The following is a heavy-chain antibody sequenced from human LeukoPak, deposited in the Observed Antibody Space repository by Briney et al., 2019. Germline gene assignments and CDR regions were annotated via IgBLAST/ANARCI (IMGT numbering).Heavy chain of an antibody. CDR2: IWYDGSNK. J-gene: IGHJ4*02. CDR3: ARDMGTIIVVVNQFDY. Sequence: PGGSLRLSCAASGFTFSSYVMHWVRQAPGKGLEWVAVIWYDGSNKYYADSVKGRFTIPRDNSKNTRYLQMNSLRAEDTAVYYCARDMGTIIVVVNQFDYWGQGTLVTVSS. CDR1: GFTFSSYV. V-gene: IGHV3-33*01. D-gene: IGHD3-22*01.